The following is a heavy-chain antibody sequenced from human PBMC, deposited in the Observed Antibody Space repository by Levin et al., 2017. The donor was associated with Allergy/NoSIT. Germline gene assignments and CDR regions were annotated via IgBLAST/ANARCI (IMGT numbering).Heavy chain of an antibody. J-gene: IGHJ4*02. CDR1: GFSFDDYA. CDR3: AKTLRAGGTGGYLNYFEY. CDR2: ISWNSAAI. Sequence: GGSLRLSCAASGFSFDDYAMHWVRQAPGEGLEWVSGISWNSAAIGYADSVRGRFTISRDNAKNSLYLQMNSLRAEDTALYYCAKTLRAGGTGGYLNYFEYWGQGTLVTVSS. V-gene: IGHV3-9*01. D-gene: IGHD6-13*01.